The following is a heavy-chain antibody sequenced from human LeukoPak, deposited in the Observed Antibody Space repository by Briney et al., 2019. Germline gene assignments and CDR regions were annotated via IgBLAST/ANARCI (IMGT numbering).Heavy chain of an antibody. CDR3: ARSSGWIDF. V-gene: IGHV6-1*01. CDR2: TYYRSKWYN. D-gene: IGHD6-19*01. J-gene: IGHJ4*02. Sequence: SQSLSLTCDISGYGVSSNSAAWNWIRQSPSRGLEWLGRTYYRSKWYNDYAVSVKSRITINPETSKNQFSLQLNSVTLEDTAIYYCARSSGWIDFWGQGTLVTVSS. CDR1: GYGVSSNSAA.